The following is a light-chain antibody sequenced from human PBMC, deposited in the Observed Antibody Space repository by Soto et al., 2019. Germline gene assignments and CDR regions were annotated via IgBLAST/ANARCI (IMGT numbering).Light chain of an antibody. CDR2: AAS. CDR3: QQSYRRWT. V-gene: IGKV1-39*01. CDR1: QSISRN. J-gene: IGKJ1*01. Sequence: DIQMTQSPSSLSASVGDRVTITCRASQSISRNLNWYQQRPGKAPKLLIYAASSLQSGVPSRFSGSGSGTDFTLTISALQSEDFATYYCQQSYRRWTFGQGTKVDIK.